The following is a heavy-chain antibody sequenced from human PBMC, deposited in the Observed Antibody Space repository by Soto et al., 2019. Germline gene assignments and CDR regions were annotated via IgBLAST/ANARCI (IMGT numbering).Heavy chain of an antibody. D-gene: IGHD2-15*01. CDR3: ARGPSYCSGGSCYSEY. V-gene: IGHV3-21*01. J-gene: IGHJ4*02. Sequence: EVQLVESGGGPGQPGGSLRLSCAASGFTFSDYSMNWVGQAPGKGLEWVSSISRRSDYIYYADSVKGRFTVSRDDAKNSLYLQMGSPRAEDTAIYYCARGPSYCSGGSCYSEYWGQGTLVTVSS. CDR1: GFTFSDYS. CDR2: ISRRSDYI.